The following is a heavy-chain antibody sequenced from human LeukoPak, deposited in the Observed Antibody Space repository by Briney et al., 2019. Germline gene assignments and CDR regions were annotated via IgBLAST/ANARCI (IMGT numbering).Heavy chain of an antibody. D-gene: IGHD1-26*01. V-gene: IGHV3-33*08. Sequence: GGSLRLSCAASGFTFSSNGMHWVRQAPGKGLEWVAAIWYDGSDKKYADSVKGRFTISRDNSKNTLYLQMDSLRAEDTAVYYCARLVGARGGWFDPWGQGTLVIVSS. J-gene: IGHJ5*02. CDR2: IWYDGSDK. CDR3: ARLVGARGGWFDP. CDR1: GFTFSSNG.